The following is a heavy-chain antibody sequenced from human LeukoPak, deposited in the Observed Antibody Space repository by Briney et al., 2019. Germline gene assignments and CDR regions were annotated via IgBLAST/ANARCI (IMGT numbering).Heavy chain of an antibody. CDR3: AREPRDYSGGWFDP. Sequence: GGSLRLSCAASGFTFSGHAIHWVRPAPGKGLEWVAAISYDGSDKYYSESVKGRSTISRDNSNNMVYLLMDNLGAEDTAVYFCAREPRDYSGGWFDPWGQGTLVTVSS. CDR2: ISYDGSDK. CDR1: GFTFSGHA. V-gene: IGHV3-30-3*01. J-gene: IGHJ5*02. D-gene: IGHD1-26*01.